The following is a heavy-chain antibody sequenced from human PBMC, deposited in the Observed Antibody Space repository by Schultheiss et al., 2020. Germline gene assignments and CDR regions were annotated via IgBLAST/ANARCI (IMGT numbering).Heavy chain of an antibody. CDR3: ARTRSFAFQH. Sequence: SETLSLTCAVYGGSFSGYYWSWIRQPAGKGLEWIGRFYTSGSTNYNPSLKSRVTISVDTSKNQFSLKLNSVTAADTAVYYCARTRSFAFQHWGQGTLVTVSS. CDR2: FYTSGST. J-gene: IGHJ1*01. CDR1: GGSFSGYY. D-gene: IGHD3-16*01. V-gene: IGHV4-59*10.